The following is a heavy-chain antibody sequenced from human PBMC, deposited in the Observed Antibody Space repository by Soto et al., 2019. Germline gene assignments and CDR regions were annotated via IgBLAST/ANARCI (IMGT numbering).Heavy chain of an antibody. Sequence: PGGSLRLSCAASGFTFSDHYMDWVRHAPGKGLEWVGRTRNKANSYTTEYAASVKGRFTISRDDSKNSLYLQMNSLKTEDTAVYYCASLIIVGATRDAFDIWGQGTMVTVSS. CDR1: GFTFSDHY. J-gene: IGHJ3*02. V-gene: IGHV3-72*01. D-gene: IGHD1-26*01. CDR2: TRNKANSYTT. CDR3: ASLIIVGATRDAFDI.